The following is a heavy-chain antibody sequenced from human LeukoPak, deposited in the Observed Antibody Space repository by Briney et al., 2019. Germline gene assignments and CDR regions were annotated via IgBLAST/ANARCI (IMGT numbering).Heavy chain of an antibody. J-gene: IGHJ4*02. CDR1: RFTLSSYS. CDR2: ISSSSSYL. D-gene: IGHD3-22*01. Sequence: TGGPLRLPCDASRFTLSSYSMNCLPQAPGKGLEWVSSISSSSSYLYYAVSVKGRFTISRDNAKNSLYLQMNRLRAEDTAVYYCASHNYYDSSGHYFDCWGQGTLVTVSS. V-gene: IGHV3-21*01. CDR3: ASHNYYDSSGHYFDC.